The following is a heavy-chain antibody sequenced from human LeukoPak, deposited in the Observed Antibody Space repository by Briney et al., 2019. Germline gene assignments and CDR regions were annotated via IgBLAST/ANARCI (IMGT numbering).Heavy chain of an antibody. CDR2: INHSGST. CDR3: AKDTSVRGVMALDY. Sequence: PSETLSPTCAVYGGSFSGYYWSWIRQPPGKGLEWNGEINHSGSTNYNPSLKSRVTISVDTSKNQFSLKLSSVTAADTAVYYCAKDTSVRGVMALDYWGQGTLVTVSS. J-gene: IGHJ4*02. D-gene: IGHD3-10*01. CDR1: GGSFSGYY. V-gene: IGHV4-34*01.